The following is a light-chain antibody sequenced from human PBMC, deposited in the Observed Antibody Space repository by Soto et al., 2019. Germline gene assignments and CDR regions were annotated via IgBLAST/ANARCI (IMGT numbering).Light chain of an antibody. CDR2: KAS. J-gene: IGKJ1*01. CDR1: QSISTL. Sequence: DIQMTQSPSTLSASVGDRVTITCRASQSISTLLAWYQQKPGKAPKLPIYKASSLESGVPSRFSGSGSGTEFTLTISSLQPDDFATYYCQQYSYYPRTFGQGTKVEIK. V-gene: IGKV1-5*03. CDR3: QQYSYYPRT.